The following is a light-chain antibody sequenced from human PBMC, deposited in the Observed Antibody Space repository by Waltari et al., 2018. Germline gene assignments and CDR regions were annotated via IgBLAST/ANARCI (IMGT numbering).Light chain of an antibody. CDR3: KSYTRSSSYV. CDR1: SSDVGAYNS. J-gene: IGLJ1*01. Sequence: QSALTQPASVSGSPGQSITISCSGTSSDVGAYNSVSWYQQHPGKAPKLMIYDVSNRPSGISNRFSGSKSGNTASLTISGLQAEDEADYYCKSYTRSSSYVFGTGTKVTVL. V-gene: IGLV2-14*03. CDR2: DVS.